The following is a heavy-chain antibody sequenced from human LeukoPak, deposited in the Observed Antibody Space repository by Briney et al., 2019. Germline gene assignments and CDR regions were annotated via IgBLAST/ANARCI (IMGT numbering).Heavy chain of an antibody. V-gene: IGHV1-69*13. CDR1: GGTFSSYA. Sequence: ASVKVSCKASGGTFSSYAISWVRQAPGQGLEWMGGIIPIFGTANYAQKFQGRVTITADESMSTAYMELSSLRSEDTAVHYCATNDYGDYVLSYWGQGTLVTVSS. CDR2: IIPIFGTA. CDR3: ATNDYGDYVLSY. D-gene: IGHD4-17*01. J-gene: IGHJ4*02.